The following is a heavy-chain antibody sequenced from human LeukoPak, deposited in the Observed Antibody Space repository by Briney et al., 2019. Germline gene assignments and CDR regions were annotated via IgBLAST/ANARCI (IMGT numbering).Heavy chain of an antibody. CDR3: ARGWGIVVVPAAQSGFDY. CDR1: GYTFTSYG. J-gene: IGHJ4*02. Sequence: ASVKVSCKASGYTFTSYGISWVRQAPGQGLEWMGWISAYNGNTNYAQKLQGRVTMTTDTSTSTAYMELRSLRSDDTAVYYCARGWGIVVVPAAQSGFDYWGQGTLVTVSS. D-gene: IGHD2-2*01. CDR2: ISAYNGNT. V-gene: IGHV1-18*01.